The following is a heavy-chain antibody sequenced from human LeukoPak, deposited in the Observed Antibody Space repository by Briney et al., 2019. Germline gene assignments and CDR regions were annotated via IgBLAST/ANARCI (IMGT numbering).Heavy chain of an antibody. V-gene: IGHV3-48*03. J-gene: IGHJ4*02. D-gene: IGHD6-19*01. Sequence: GGSLTLSCAASGFTFSSYEMNWVRQAPGKGLEWVSYISSSGSTTYYADSVKGRFTISRDNAKNSLYLQMNSLRAEDTAVYYCARSIAVAGSPSDYWGQGTLVTVSS. CDR2: ISSSGSTT. CDR1: GFTFSSYE. CDR3: ARSIAVAGSPSDY.